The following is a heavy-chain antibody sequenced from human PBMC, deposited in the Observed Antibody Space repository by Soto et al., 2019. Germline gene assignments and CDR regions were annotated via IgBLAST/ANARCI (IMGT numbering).Heavy chain of an antibody. J-gene: IGHJ6*02. Sequence: SETLSLTCTVSGASISIGDYYWSWVLHHPGKGLEWIGYIYYSGSTYYNPSLKSRLSISVDTSKNQFSLKLSSVTAADTAVYYCARDHYVYVILTGYGYYYGMDVWGQGTTVT. V-gene: IGHV4-31*03. CDR2: IYYSGST. CDR3: ARDHYVYVILTGYGYYYGMDV. CDR1: GASISIGDYY. D-gene: IGHD3-9*01.